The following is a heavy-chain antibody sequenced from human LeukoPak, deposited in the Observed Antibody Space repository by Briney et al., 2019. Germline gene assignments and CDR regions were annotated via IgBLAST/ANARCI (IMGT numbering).Heavy chain of an antibody. CDR1: GYTFTGYY. V-gene: IGHV1-2*02. J-gene: IGHJ4*02. CDR2: INPNSGGT. CDR3: ARGGYYDILTGYYVEGHFDY. Sequence: ASVRASCKASGYTFTGYYMHWVRQAPGQGLEWMGWINPNSGGTNYAQKFQGRVTMTRDTSISTAYMELSRLRSDDTAVYYCARGGYYDILTGYYVEGHFDYWGQGTLVTVSS. D-gene: IGHD3-9*01.